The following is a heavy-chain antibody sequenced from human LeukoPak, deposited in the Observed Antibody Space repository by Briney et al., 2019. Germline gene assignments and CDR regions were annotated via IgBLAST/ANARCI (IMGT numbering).Heavy chain of an antibody. CDR2: IYTSGST. CDR1: GGSISSYY. V-gene: IGHV4-4*07. J-gene: IGHJ3*02. CDR3: ARDSGVVVPAAIGASDAFAI. Sequence: SETLSLTCTVSGGSISSYYWSWIRQPAGKGLEWIGRIYTSGSTNYNPSLKSRVTMSVDASKNQFSLKLSSVTAADTAVYYCARDSGVVVPAAIGASDAFAIWGQGTMVTVSS. D-gene: IGHD2-2*02.